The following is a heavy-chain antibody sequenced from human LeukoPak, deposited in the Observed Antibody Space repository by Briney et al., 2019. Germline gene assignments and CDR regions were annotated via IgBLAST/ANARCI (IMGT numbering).Heavy chain of an antibody. V-gene: IGHV3-30*18. J-gene: IGHJ4*02. CDR2: ISYDGSNT. Sequence: GTSLRLSCAASGFTFTDYAMHWVRQAPGRGLEWVAVISYDGSNTYYRDSVKGRFTISRDDSRNTVSLQMNSLRAEDTALYYCAKSNGYCSGGNCYQSYWGQGTLVTVSS. D-gene: IGHD2-15*01. CDR3: AKSNGYCSGGNCYQSY. CDR1: GFTFTDYA.